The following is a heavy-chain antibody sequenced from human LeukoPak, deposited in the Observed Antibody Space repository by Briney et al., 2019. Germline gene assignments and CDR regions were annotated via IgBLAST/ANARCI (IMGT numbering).Heavy chain of an antibody. J-gene: IGHJ4*02. Sequence: SETLSLTCTVSVGSISSYYWSWIRQPPGKGLEWIGYIYYSRSTNSNPSLKSRVTISIDTSKNQFSLKLSSVTAADTALYYCARGPGTWYYYWGQGTLVTVSS. D-gene: IGHD6-13*01. V-gene: IGHV4-59*12. CDR1: VGSISSYY. CDR3: ARGPGTWYYY. CDR2: IYYSRST.